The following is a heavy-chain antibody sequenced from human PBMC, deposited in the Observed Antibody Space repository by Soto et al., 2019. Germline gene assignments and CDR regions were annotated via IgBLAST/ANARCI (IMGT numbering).Heavy chain of an antibody. Sequence: QVQLVQSGAEVKKPGASVKVSCEASGYTFTTYGISWVRQAPGQGLEWMGWISPYNGNTNYAQKFQGRVTMTTDTSTSTAHMDLRSPRSDDTAVYYCARGAPSWAYGMDVWGQGTTVTVSS. V-gene: IGHV1-18*01. CDR3: ARGAPSWAYGMDV. J-gene: IGHJ6*02. CDR2: ISPYNGNT. D-gene: IGHD1-26*01. CDR1: GYTFTTYG.